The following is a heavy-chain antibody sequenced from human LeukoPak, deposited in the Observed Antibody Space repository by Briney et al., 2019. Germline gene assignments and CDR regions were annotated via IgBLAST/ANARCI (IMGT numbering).Heavy chain of an antibody. CDR3: AKTYGLSDYYDSSGTDY. J-gene: IGHJ4*02. CDR1: GFTFDDYA. V-gene: IGHV3-43*02. Sequence: GGSLRLSCADSGFTFDDYAMHWVRQAPGKGLEWVSLISGDGGSTYYADSVKGRFTISRDNSKNSLYLQMNSLRTEDTALYYCAKTYGLSDYYDSSGTDYWGQGTLVTVSS. CDR2: ISGDGGST. D-gene: IGHD3-22*01.